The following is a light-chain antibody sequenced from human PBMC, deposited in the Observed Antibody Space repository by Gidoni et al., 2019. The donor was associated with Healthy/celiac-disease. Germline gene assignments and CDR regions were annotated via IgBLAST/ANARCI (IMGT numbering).Light chain of an antibody. V-gene: IGKV1-13*02. Sequence: AIHFTQSPSSLSASAGDRVTITCRASQGISSALAWYQQKPGKAPKLLIYDASILESGVPARFSGSGSGTDFTLTISSLQPEDFATYYCQQFNSYLWTFGQGTKVEIK. CDR2: DAS. J-gene: IGKJ1*01. CDR1: QGISSA. CDR3: QQFNSYLWT.